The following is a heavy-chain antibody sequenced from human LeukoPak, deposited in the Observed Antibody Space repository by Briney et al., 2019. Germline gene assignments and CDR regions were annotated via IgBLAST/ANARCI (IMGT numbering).Heavy chain of an antibody. CDR3: ARRAYSSSWHFDY. J-gene: IGHJ4*02. Sequence: GESLKISCKGSGYSFTSYWIGWARQMPGKGLEWMGIIYPVDSDTRYSPSFQGQVTISADKSISTAYLQWSSLKASDTAMYYCARRAYSSSWHFDYWGQGTLVTVSS. CDR1: GYSFTSYW. D-gene: IGHD6-13*01. V-gene: IGHV5-51*01. CDR2: IYPVDSDT.